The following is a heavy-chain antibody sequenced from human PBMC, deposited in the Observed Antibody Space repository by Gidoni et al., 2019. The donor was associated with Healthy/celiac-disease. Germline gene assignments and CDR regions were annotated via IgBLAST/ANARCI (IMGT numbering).Heavy chain of an antibody. CDR1: GFTFSSYG. CDR3: AKDKVYMDTAMVDY. D-gene: IGHD5-18*01. CDR2: ISYDGSNK. Sequence: QVQLVESGGGVVQPGRSLRLSCAASGFTFSSYGMHWVRQAPGKGLEWVAVISYDGSNKYYADSVKGRFTISRDNSKNTLYLQMNSLRAEDTAVYYCAKDKVYMDTAMVDYWGQGTLVTVSS. V-gene: IGHV3-30*18. J-gene: IGHJ4*02.